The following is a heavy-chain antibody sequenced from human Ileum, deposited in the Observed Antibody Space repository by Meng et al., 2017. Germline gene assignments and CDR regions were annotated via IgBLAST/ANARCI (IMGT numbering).Heavy chain of an antibody. D-gene: IGHD3-16*01. CDR1: GGSFSGYY. V-gene: IGHV4-34*01. CDR3: ARGGGRYGPDFDY. Sequence: QVTVQQWGAGLLKPSETLSLTCAVYGGSFSGYYWSWIRQPPGKGLEWIGEINHSGSTNYNPSLKNRVTISVDTSKNQFSLKLSSVTAADTAVYYCARGGGRYGPDFDYWGQGTLVTVSS. CDR2: INHSGST. J-gene: IGHJ4*02.